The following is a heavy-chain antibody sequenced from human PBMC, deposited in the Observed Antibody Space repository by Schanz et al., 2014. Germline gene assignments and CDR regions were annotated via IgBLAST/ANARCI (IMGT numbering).Heavy chain of an antibody. CDR2: IYSSGST. Sequence: EAQLVESGGGLVQPGGSLRLSCAASGFTFSTYWMHWVRQAPGKGLEWVSTIYSSGSTYYADSVRGRFTISRDNSMNTVYLQMNSLRSDDAAVYYCARAQGVIRLYYGVDVWGQGTTVTVSS. J-gene: IGHJ6*02. V-gene: IGHV3-66*02. CDR1: GFTFSTYW. CDR3: ARAQGVIRLYYGVDV. D-gene: IGHD3-10*01.